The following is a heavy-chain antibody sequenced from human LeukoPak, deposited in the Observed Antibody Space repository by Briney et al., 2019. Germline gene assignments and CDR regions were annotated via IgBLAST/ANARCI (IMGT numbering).Heavy chain of an antibody. J-gene: IGHJ3*02. CDR3: ARVGWERLVLTAFDN. CDR1: GFTFSSYA. D-gene: IGHD1-26*01. Sequence: PGGSLRLSCAASGFTFSSYAMSWVRQAPAKGLEWVSAISGSGGSTYYADSVKGRFTISRDNSKNTLYLQMNSLRAEDTAVYYCARVGWERLVLTAFDNWGQGTMVTVSS. CDR2: ISGSGGST. V-gene: IGHV3-23*01.